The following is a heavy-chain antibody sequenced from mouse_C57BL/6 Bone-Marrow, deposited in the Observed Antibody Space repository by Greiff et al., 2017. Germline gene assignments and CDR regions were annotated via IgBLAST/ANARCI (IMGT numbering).Heavy chain of an antibody. CDR3: ARAARYWYFDV. CDR2: INPYNGGT. V-gene: IGHV1-19*01. Sequence: EVQLQQSGPVLVKPGASVKMSCKASGYTFTDYYMNWVKQSHGKSLEWIGVINPYNGGTSYNQKFKGKATLTVDKSSSTAYMELNSLTSEDSAVYYCARAARYWYFDVWGTGTTVTVSS. J-gene: IGHJ1*03. CDR1: GYTFTDYY.